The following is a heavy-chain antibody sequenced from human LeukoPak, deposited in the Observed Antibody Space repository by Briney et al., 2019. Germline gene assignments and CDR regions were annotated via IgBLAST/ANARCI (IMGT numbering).Heavy chain of an antibody. V-gene: IGHV1-2*02. Sequence: ASVKVSCKASGYTFTGYYMHWVRQAPGQGLEWMGWINPNSGGTNYAQKFQGRVTMTRDTSISTAYMEVSRLGSDDTAVYYCARDNADWWFDPWGQGTLVTVSS. D-gene: IGHD2-21*01. CDR1: GYTFTGYY. CDR3: ARDNADWWFDP. CDR2: INPNSGGT. J-gene: IGHJ5*02.